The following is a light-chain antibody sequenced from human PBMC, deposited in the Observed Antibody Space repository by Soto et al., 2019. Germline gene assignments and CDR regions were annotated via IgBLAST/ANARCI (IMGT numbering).Light chain of an antibody. V-gene: IGLV1-40*01. CDR1: SSNIGAGYD. Sequence: QSVLTQPPSGSGAPGQRVTISCTGSSSNIGAGYDVHWYQQLPGTAPKLLIYGNSNRPSGVPDRFSGSKSGTSASLAITGLQAEDEADYYCQSYDSSLSGFYVFGTGTKVTVL. J-gene: IGLJ1*01. CDR3: QSYDSSLSGFYV. CDR2: GNS.